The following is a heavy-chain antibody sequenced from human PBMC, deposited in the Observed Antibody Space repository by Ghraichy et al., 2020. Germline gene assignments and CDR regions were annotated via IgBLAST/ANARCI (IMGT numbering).Heavy chain of an antibody. CDR1: GFTFSSYA. J-gene: IGHJ6*02. CDR2: ISGSGGST. D-gene: IGHD2-21*02. Sequence: GGSLRLSCAASGFTFSSYAMSWVRQAPGKGLEWVSAISGSGGSTYYADSVKGRFTISRDNSKNTLYLQMNSLRAEDTAVYYCAKGPKNRGFVVVTAIRYYYYGMDVWGQGTTVTVSS. V-gene: IGHV3-23*01. CDR3: AKGPKNRGFVVVTAIRYYYYGMDV.